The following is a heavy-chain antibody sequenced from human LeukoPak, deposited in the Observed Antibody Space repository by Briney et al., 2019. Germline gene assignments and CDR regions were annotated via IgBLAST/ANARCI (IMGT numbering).Heavy chain of an antibody. V-gene: IGHV3-30*04. CDR2: ISYDDTNK. CDR3: AKDERIAGFEYYYYYYMDV. J-gene: IGHJ6*03. CDR1: GFTFSNYA. D-gene: IGHD6-13*01. Sequence: GGSLRLSCAASGFTFSNYALHWVRQAPGKGLEWVAVISYDDTNKYYVDSVKGRFTISRDNSKNTLYLQMNSLRAEDTAVYYCAKDERIAGFEYYYYYYMDVWGKGTTVTVSS.